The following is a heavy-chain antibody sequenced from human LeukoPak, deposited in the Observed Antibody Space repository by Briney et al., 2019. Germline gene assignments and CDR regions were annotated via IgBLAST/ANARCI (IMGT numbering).Heavy chain of an antibody. J-gene: IGHJ6*03. D-gene: IGHD5-18*01. CDR1: GFIFSSYG. CDR2: ISASGGNT. V-gene: IGHV3-23*01. Sequence: GGSLRLSCAVSGFIFSSYGMSWVRQAPGKGLEWVSAISASGGNTYYADSVKGRFTISRDNSKNTLYLQMNSLRAEDTAVYYCARDRTDTAMAETLSWGYYYYYYMDVWGKGTTVTVSS. CDR3: ARDRTDTAMAETLSWGYYYYYYMDV.